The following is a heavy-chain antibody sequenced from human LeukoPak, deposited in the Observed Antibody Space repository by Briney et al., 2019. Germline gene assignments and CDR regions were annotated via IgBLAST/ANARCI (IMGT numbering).Heavy chain of an antibody. Sequence: QPGGSLRLSCAASGFTFSDYWMHWVRQAPGKGLVWVPRISSDGSSTTYADSVKGRFTLSRDNAKSTLYLQMNSLRAEDTAVYYCARVASFCSGGSCYDYWGQGTLVTVSS. J-gene: IGHJ4*02. CDR1: GFTFSDYW. CDR2: ISSDGSST. V-gene: IGHV3-74*01. CDR3: ARVASFCSGGSCYDY. D-gene: IGHD2-15*01.